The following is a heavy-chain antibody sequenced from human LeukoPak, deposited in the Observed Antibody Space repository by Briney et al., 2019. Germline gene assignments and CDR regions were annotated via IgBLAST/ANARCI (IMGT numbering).Heavy chain of an antibody. V-gene: IGHV3-33*01. D-gene: IGHD3-22*01. CDR1: GFTFSSYG. CDR3: ARGDYYDSSGYYFPDGFDS. CDR2: IWDDGSNK. Sequence: GGSLRLSCAASGFTFSSYGMHWVRQAPGKGLEWVADIWDDGSNKYNVDSVQGRFTISRDNSKNTLYLQMSSLRAEDTAVYYCARGDYYDSSGYYFPDGFDSWGQGTMVTVSS. J-gene: IGHJ3*02.